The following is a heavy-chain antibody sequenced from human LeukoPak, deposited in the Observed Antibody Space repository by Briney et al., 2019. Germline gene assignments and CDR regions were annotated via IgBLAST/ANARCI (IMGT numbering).Heavy chain of an antibody. Sequence: GGSLRLSCAASGFTFDDYAMHWVRHGPGKGLEWVSGISWNSGSIDYAESVKGRFTISRDNAKNSLYLQMNSLRPEDTAFYYCAKGTGRYWTFFDYWGRGTLVTVSS. CDR1: GFTFDDYA. J-gene: IGHJ4*02. CDR3: AKGTGRYWTFFDY. V-gene: IGHV3-9*01. D-gene: IGHD1-26*01. CDR2: ISWNSGSI.